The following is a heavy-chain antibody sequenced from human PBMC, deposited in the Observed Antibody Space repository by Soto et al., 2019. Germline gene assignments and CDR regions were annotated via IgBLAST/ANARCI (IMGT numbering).Heavy chain of an antibody. CDR3: ARVFRMYYDMLTGYNWFDL. CDR1: GFTFSSYW. CDR2: IKQDGSEK. J-gene: IGHJ5*02. Sequence: GGSLRLSCAASGFTFSSYWMSWVRQAPGKGLEWVANIKQDGSEKYYVDSVKGRFTISRDNAKNALYLQMNSLRAEDTAVYYCARVFRMYYDMLTGYNWFDLWGQGTLVTVSS. D-gene: IGHD3-9*01. V-gene: IGHV3-7*01.